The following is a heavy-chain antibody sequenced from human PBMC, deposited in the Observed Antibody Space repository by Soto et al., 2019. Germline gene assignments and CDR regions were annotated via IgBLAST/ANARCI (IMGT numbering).Heavy chain of an antibody. CDR2: IYYSGST. CDR3: ARQEVTPNFDY. J-gene: IGHJ4*02. V-gene: IGHV4-39*01. Sequence: QLQLQESGPGLVKPSETLSLTCTVSGGSISSSSYYWGWIRQPPGKGLEWIGSIYYSGSTYYNPSLKSRVTISVDTSKNQFSLKLSSVTAADTAVYYCARQEVTPNFDYWGQGTLVTVSS. CDR1: GGSISSSSYY. D-gene: IGHD4-4*01.